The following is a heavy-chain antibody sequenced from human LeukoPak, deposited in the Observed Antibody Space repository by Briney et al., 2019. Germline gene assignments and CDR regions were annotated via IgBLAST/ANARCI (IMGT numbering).Heavy chain of an antibody. J-gene: IGHJ6*02. Sequence: ASVKVSCKASGYTFTGYYMHWVRQAPGQGLEWMGWINPNSGGTNYAQKFQGRVTMTRDTSISTAYMELSRLRSDDTAVYYCARVDIRSYYYYGMDVWPRDHGHRLL. D-gene: IGHD3-9*01. V-gene: IGHV1-2*02. CDR1: GYTFTGYY. CDR3: ARVDIRSYYYYGMDV. CDR2: INPNSGGT.